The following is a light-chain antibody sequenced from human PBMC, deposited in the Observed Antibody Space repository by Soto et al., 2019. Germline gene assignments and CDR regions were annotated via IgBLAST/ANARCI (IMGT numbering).Light chain of an antibody. CDR2: EVS. J-gene: IGLJ1*01. CDR1: SSDVGGYNY. CDR3: LSYADTAYV. Sequence: QSVLTQPPSASGSPGQSVTSSCAGTSSDVGGYNYVSWYQQYPGKVPKLMIYEVSERPSRVPDRFSGSKSGNTAFLTVSGLQAEDEADYYCLSYADTAYVFGTGTKVTVL. V-gene: IGLV2-8*01.